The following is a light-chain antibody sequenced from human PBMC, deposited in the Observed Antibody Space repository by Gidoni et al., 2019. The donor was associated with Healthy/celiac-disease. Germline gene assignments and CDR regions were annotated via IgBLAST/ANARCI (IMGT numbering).Light chain of an antibody. CDR1: SSDVGGYNY. Sequence: SALTPPASVSRSPGHPITIACTGTSSDVGGYNYVSWYQQHPGKAPKRMIYDVSNRPSGVSNRFSGSKSGNTASLTISGLQAEDEADYYCRSYTSSSIVVFGGGTKLTVL. CDR2: DVS. J-gene: IGLJ2*01. CDR3: RSYTSSSIVV. V-gene: IGLV2-14*03.